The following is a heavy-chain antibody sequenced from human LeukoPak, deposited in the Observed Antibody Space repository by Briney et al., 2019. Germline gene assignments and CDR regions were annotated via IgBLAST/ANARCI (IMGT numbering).Heavy chain of an antibody. CDR1: GYTFTGYY. CDR2: INPNSGGT. Sequence: ASVKVSCKASGYTFTGYYMHWVRQAPGQRLEWMGWINPNSGGTNYAQKFQGRVTMTRDTSISTAYMELSRLRSDDTAVYYCARGTGYDFWSGPICDYWGQGTLVTVSS. J-gene: IGHJ4*02. D-gene: IGHD3-3*01. V-gene: IGHV1-2*02. CDR3: ARGTGYDFWSGPICDY.